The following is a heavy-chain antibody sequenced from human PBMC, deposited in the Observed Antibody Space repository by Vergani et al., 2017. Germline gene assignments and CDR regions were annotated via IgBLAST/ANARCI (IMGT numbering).Heavy chain of an antibody. CDR1: GFTFSSYG. CDR2: ISYDGSNK. J-gene: IGHJ4*02. CDR3: ANGRPSGLATKLDY. D-gene: IGHD3-22*01. V-gene: IGHV3-30*18. Sequence: VQLVESGGGLVQPGGSLRLSCAASGFTFSSYGMHWVRQAPGKGLEWVAVISYDGSNKYYADSVKGRFTISRDNSKNTLYLQMNSLRAEDTAVYYCANGRPSGLATKLDYWGQGTLVTVSS.